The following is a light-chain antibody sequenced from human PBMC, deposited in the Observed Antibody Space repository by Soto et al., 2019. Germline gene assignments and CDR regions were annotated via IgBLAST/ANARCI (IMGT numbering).Light chain of an antibody. CDR1: QSVSSN. CDR3: QQYNYWPPKIT. Sequence: EIVMTQSPGTLSVSPGERATLSCRASQSVSSNLAWYQQKTGQAPRLLIYGASTRATGIPARFSGSGSGTEFTLNISSLQSEDFAVYYCQQYNYWPPKITFGQGTRVEIK. J-gene: IGKJ5*01. CDR2: GAS. V-gene: IGKV3-15*01.